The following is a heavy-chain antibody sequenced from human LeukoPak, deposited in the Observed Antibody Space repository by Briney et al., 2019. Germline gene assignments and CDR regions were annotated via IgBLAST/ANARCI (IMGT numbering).Heavy chain of an antibody. J-gene: IGHJ4*02. CDR2: INSDGSST. D-gene: IGHD4-17*01. Sequence: GGSLRLSCAASGFTFSSYWMHWVRQAPGKGLVWVSRINSDGSSTSYADSVKGRFTISRDNAKNTLYLQMNSLRAEDTAVYYCRCESMTTVTRGAYWGQGPLVTVSS. V-gene: IGHV3-74*01. CDR1: GFTFSSYW. CDR3: RCESMTTVTRGAY.